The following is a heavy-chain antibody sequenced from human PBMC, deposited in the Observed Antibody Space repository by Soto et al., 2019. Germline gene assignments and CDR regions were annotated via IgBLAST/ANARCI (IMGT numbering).Heavy chain of an antibody. CDR1: GGSFTDYY. V-gene: IGHV4-34*01. CDR3: ARGEYDSSGLYSWAPFGFDV. CDR2: INHSASS. D-gene: IGHD3-22*01. Sequence: QVQLRQWGAGLLKPSETRVLTCAVSGGSFTDYYWGWIRQSPGMGLEWFGEINHSASSTYNPSLASRVPILVDTSKKQPSLMLTSVTAADTAMYYRARGEYDSSGLYSWAPFGFDVWGQGTTVTVSS. J-gene: IGHJ6*02.